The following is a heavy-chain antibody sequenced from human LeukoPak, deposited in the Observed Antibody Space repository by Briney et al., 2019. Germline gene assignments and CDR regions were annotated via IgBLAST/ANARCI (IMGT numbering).Heavy chain of an antibody. D-gene: IGHD4-23*01. V-gene: IGHV3-48*01. CDR1: GFTFSSYS. Sequence: GGSLRLSCAASGFTFSSYSMNWVRQAPGKGLEWVSYISSSSSPIYYADSLKGRFTISRDNAKNSLFLQMNSLRAEDTAVYYCAKGGYHGNAPGYWGQGTLVTVSS. CDR2: ISSSSSPI. J-gene: IGHJ4*02. CDR3: AKGGYHGNAPGY.